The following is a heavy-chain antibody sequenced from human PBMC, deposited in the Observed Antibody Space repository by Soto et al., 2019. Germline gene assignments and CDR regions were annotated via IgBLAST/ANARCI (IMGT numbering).Heavy chain of an antibody. D-gene: IGHD3-3*01. CDR1: GGSISSYY. V-gene: IGHV4-59*08. CDR2: IYYSGST. CDR3: ARGPSIFGVALSPSMDV. J-gene: IGHJ6*02. Sequence: PSETLSLTYTVSGGSISSYYWSWIRQPPGKGLEWIGYIYYSGSTYYNPSLKSRVTISVDTSKNQFSLKLSSVTAADTAVYYCARGPSIFGVALSPSMDVWGQGTTVTVS.